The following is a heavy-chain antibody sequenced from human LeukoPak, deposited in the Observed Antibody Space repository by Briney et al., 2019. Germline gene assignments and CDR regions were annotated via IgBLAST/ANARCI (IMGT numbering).Heavy chain of an antibody. V-gene: IGHV4-31*03. D-gene: IGHD3-22*01. Sequence: SETLSLTCTVSGGSISSGGYYWSWIRQHPGTGLEWIGYIYYSGSTYYNPSLKSRVTISVDTSKNQFSLKLSSVTAADTAVYYCARSPYTYYYDSSPPALDYWGQGTLVTVSS. J-gene: IGHJ4*02. CDR3: ARSPYTYYYDSSPPALDY. CDR1: GGSISSGGYY. CDR2: IYYSGST.